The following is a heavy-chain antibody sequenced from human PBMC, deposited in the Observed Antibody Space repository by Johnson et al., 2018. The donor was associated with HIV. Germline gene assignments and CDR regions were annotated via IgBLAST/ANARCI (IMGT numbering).Heavy chain of an antibody. CDR1: GFTFDDYA. J-gene: IGHJ3*02. CDR3: ARDHSGSYYSAFDI. V-gene: IGHV3-9*01. Sequence: VQLVESGGGLVQPGRSLRLSCAASGFTFDDYAMHWVRQAPGKGLEWVSGISWNSGSIGYVDSVKGRFTISRDNAKNSLYLQMNSLRAEDTAVYYCARDHSGSYYSAFDIWGQGTMVTVSS. CDR2: ISWNSGSI. D-gene: IGHD1-26*01.